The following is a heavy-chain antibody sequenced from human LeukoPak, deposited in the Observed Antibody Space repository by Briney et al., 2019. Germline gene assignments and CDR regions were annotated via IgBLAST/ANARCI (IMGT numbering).Heavy chain of an antibody. CDR3: ARGYSSSCLDY. J-gene: IGHJ4*02. CDR1: GYTFTAFY. Sequence: GASVKVSCKASGYTFTAFYMHWVRQAPGQGLEWMGRINPNSGGTKYAQKFQGRVTMTTDTSINTAYLELSRLRSDDTAVYYCARGYSSSCLDYWGQGTLVTVSS. D-gene: IGHD6-13*01. CDR2: INPNSGGT. V-gene: IGHV1-2*06.